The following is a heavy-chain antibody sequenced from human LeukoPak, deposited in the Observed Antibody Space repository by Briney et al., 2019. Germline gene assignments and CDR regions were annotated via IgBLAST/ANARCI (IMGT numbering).Heavy chain of an antibody. CDR1: EFTFSTYW. Sequence: PGGSLTLSCVASEFTFSTYWMSWVRQAPGKGLEWVANIKQDGSEKYSVDSVRRRFTISRDNAKNSLYLQMNSLRVEDTAVYYCAREVGWHFHLWGRGTLVTVSS. V-gene: IGHV3-7*01. D-gene: IGHD1-26*01. J-gene: IGHJ2*01. CDR3: AREVGWHFHL. CDR2: IKQDGSEK.